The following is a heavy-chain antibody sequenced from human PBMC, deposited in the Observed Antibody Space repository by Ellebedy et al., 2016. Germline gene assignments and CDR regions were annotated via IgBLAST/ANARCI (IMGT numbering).Heavy chain of an antibody. J-gene: IGHJ4*02. CDR3: ARAQPGPYSQYEGH. Sequence: GGSLRLSXTASGFTFSNYAIHWVRQAPGKGLEWVAVIWYDGSNKYYADSVKGRFTVSRDNAKNSLYLQMNTLSVEDTAVYYCARAQPGPYSQYEGHWGQGTLVIVSS. V-gene: IGHV3-33*08. CDR2: IWYDGSNK. CDR1: GFTFSNYA. D-gene: IGHD5-12*01.